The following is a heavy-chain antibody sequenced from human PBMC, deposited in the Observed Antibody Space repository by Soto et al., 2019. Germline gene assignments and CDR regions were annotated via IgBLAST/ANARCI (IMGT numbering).Heavy chain of an antibody. D-gene: IGHD3-10*01. V-gene: IGHV4-30-2*06. Sequence: SETLSLTCAVSGDSISGGGFSWNWFRQSPGKGLEWIGYIYPSGTSYYNPSLKSRVTISVDKSQNQFSLRLSSMTAADTAVYYCARGHYFGSGSTDWGHGTLVTVSS. CDR2: IYPSGTS. CDR3: ARGHYFGSGSTD. CDR1: GDSISGGGFS. J-gene: IGHJ4*01.